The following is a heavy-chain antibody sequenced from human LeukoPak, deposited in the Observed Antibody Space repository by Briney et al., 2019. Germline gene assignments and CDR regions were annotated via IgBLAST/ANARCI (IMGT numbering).Heavy chain of an antibody. Sequence: ASVKVSCKASGYTFTGYYMHWVRQAPGQGLEWMGRINPNSGGTNYVQKFQGRVTMTRDTSISTAYMELSRLRSDDTAVYYCARANGDQRSNALDIWGQGTMVTVSS. J-gene: IGHJ3*02. CDR3: ARANGDQRSNALDI. V-gene: IGHV1-2*06. CDR2: INPNSGGT. D-gene: IGHD4-17*01. CDR1: GYTFTGYY.